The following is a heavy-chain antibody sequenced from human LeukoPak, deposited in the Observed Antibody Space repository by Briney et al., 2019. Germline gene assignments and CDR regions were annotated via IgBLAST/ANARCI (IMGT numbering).Heavy chain of an antibody. Sequence: PSETLSLTCTVSGGSISNSSYYWGWIRQPPVKGLEWIGSIYYSGSTYYNPSLKSRVTISVDTSKNQFSLKLSSVTAADTAVYYCARHPMRVLSGRGYYYSYYMDVWRKGTTVTVSS. CDR1: GGSISNSSYY. V-gene: IGHV4-39*01. D-gene: IGHD4/OR15-4a*01. CDR2: IYYSGST. J-gene: IGHJ6*03. CDR3: ARHPMRVLSGRGYYYSYYMDV.